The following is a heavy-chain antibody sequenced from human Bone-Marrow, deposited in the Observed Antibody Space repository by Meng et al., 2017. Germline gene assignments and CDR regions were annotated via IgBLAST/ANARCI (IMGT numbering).Heavy chain of an antibody. D-gene: IGHD1-26*01. CDR2: INHSGSS. CDR3: ARGRRIVGATFRLFDY. J-gene: IGHJ4*02. Sequence: QVQLQRWGAGLLKPSETLSLPCAVSGGSFSGYYWTWIRQPPGKGLEWIGEINHSGSSNYNPSLKSRVTLSADTPERQFSLKLSSVTAADTAVYYCARGRRIVGATFRLFDYWGQGTLVTVSS. CDR1: GGSFSGYY. V-gene: IGHV4-34*01.